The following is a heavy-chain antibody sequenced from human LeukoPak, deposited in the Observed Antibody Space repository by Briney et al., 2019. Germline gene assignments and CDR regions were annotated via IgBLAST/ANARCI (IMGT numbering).Heavy chain of an antibody. Sequence: GGSLRLSCGASGFTFSSHAMTWVRQAPGKGLEWVSAISISGDTTYYADAVKGRFTISRDNSKNTVYLQMNSLRAEDTAVYYCARSSVQLWFEYWGQGTLVTVSS. CDR2: ISISGDTT. CDR3: ARSSVQLWFEY. CDR1: GFTFSSHA. D-gene: IGHD1-1*01. J-gene: IGHJ5*01. V-gene: IGHV3-23*01.